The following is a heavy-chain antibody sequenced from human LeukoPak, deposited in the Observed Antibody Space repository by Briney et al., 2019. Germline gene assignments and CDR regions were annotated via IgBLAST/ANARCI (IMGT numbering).Heavy chain of an antibody. J-gene: IGHJ6*02. CDR2: IHYSGST. V-gene: IGHV4-59*01. CDR1: GGSINSYY. D-gene: IGHD4-23*01. CDR3: ARELGATVVNYGMDV. Sequence: SETLSLTCIVSGGSINSYYWSWIRQPPGKGLEWIGYIHYSGSTNYNPSLKSRVTISVDTSKNQLSLKLTSMTAADTAVYYCARELGATVVNYGMDVWGQGTTVTVSS.